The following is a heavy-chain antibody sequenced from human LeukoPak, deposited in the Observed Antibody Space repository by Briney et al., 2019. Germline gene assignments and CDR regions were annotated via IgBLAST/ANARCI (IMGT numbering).Heavy chain of an antibody. J-gene: IGHJ4*02. CDR1: GFTVSSNY. CDR2: IYSGGGT. D-gene: IGHD4-17*01. CDR3: AKQGYYGDENFDY. V-gene: IGHV3-53*01. Sequence: GGSLRLSCAASGFTVSSNYMSWVRQAPGKGLEWVSVIYSGGGTYYADSVKGRFTISKDNSKNTLYLQMNSLRAEDTAVYYCAKQGYYGDENFDYWGQGTLVTVSS.